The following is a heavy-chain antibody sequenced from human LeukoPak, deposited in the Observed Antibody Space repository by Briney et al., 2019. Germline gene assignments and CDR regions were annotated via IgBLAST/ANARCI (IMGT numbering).Heavy chain of an antibody. D-gene: IGHD2-15*01. CDR2: ITGSGGNT. CDR1: GFTFNIYA. V-gene: IGHV3-23*01. J-gene: IGHJ4*02. Sequence: GGSLRLSCAASGFTFNIYAMSWVRQAPGKGLEWVSVITGSGGNTFYADSVKGRFTISRDNSKNTLYLQMNSLRVEDTAVYYCAKGAYCSGGNCYLGDLDYWGQGTLVTVSS. CDR3: AKGAYCSGGNCYLGDLDY.